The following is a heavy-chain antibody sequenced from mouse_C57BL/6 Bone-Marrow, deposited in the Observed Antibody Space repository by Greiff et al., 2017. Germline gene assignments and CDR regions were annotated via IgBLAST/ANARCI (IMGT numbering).Heavy chain of an antibody. CDR3: ARHDLMDY. J-gene: IGHJ4*01. CDR1: GFTFSSYG. Sequence: EVQRVESGGDLVKPGGSLKLSCAASGFTFSSYGMSWVRQTPDKRLEWVANISSGGSYTYYPDSVKGRVTISRDNAKNTLYLQLSSLKYEDTAMYYCARHDLMDYWGQGTSVTVSS. CDR2: ISSGGSYT. V-gene: IGHV5-6*01.